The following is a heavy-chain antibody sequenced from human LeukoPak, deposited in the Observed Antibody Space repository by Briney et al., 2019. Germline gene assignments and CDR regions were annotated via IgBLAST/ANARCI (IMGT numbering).Heavy chain of an antibody. J-gene: IGHJ4*02. CDR1: GGSFSGYY. CDR2: INHSGST. Sequence: SETLSLTCAVYGGSFSGYYWSWIRQPPGKGLEWIGEINHSGSTNYNPSLKSRVTISVDTSKNQFSLKLSSVTAADTAVYYCVRDGLGIQLWSIDNWGQGTLVTVSS. V-gene: IGHV4-34*01. D-gene: IGHD5-18*01. CDR3: VRDGLGIQLWSIDN.